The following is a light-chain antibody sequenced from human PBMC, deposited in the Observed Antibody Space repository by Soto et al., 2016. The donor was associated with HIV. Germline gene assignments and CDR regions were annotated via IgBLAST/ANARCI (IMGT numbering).Light chain of an antibody. V-gene: IGKV1-9*01. CDR3: QQVNSYPLT. CDR1: QTISTY. CDR2: AAS. Sequence: DIQMTQSPSSLSASVGDRVTITCRASQTISTYLNWYQQKPGKAPKLLIYAASTLQSGVPSRFSGSGSGTEVTLTISSLQPEDSAIYYCQQVNSYPLTFGQGTKLEIK. J-gene: IGKJ2*01.